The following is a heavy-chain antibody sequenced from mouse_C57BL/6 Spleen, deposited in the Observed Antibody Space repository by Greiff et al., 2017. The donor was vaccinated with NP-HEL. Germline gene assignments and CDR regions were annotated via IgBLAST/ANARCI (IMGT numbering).Heavy chain of an antibody. V-gene: IGHV1-64*01. CDR3: ARPGCATVVNYYAMDY. D-gene: IGHD1-1*01. CDR1: GYTFTSYW. J-gene: IGHJ4*01. Sequence: QVQLQQSGAELVKPGASVKLSCKASGYTFTSYWMHWVKQRPGQGLEWIGMIHPNSGSTNYNEKFKSKAPLTVDKSSSTAYMQLSSLTSEDSAVYYCARPGCATVVNYYAMDYWGQGTSVTVSS. CDR2: IHPNSGST.